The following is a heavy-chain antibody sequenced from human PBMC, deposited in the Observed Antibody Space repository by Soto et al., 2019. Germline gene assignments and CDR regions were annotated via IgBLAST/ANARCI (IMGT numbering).Heavy chain of an antibody. CDR2: ISGSGGST. V-gene: IGHV3-23*01. Sequence: GGSLRLSCAASGFTFSSYAMSWVRQAPGKGLEWVSAISGSGGSTNYADSVKGRFTISRDNSKNTLYLQMNSLRAEDTAVYYCAKDPYSGYDLTFDYWGQGTLVTVSS. D-gene: IGHD5-12*01. CDR1: GFTFSSYA. J-gene: IGHJ4*02. CDR3: AKDPYSGYDLTFDY.